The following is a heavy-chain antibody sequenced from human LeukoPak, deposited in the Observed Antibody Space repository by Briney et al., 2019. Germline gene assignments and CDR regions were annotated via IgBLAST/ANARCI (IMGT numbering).Heavy chain of an antibody. Sequence: GGSLKLSCAASGFTFSGSAMHWVRQASGKGLEGVGRIRSKANSYATAYAAAVKGRFTISRDDSKNTAYLQMNSLKTEDTAVYYCTRHGDILTGYYFDYWGQGTLVTVTS. D-gene: IGHD3-9*01. CDR2: IRSKANSYAT. CDR1: GFTFSGSA. J-gene: IGHJ4*02. CDR3: TRHGDILTGYYFDY. V-gene: IGHV3-73*01.